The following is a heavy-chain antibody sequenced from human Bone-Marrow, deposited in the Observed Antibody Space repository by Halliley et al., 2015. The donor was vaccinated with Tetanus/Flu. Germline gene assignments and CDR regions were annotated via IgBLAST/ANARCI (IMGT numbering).Heavy chain of an antibody. Sequence: QLVQSGAEVKKHGESLKISCKGSGYSFTDYWIGWVRQMPGKGLEWMGTIKPDGSDIRYSPPFRAQVTISADRPISTAYLQWTSLKSSDTAAYYCARQVDYSSDYWGQGTLVTVSS. CDR3: ARQVDYSSDY. CDR2: IKPDGSDI. V-gene: IGHV5-51*01. CDR1: GYSFTDYW. J-gene: IGHJ4*02. D-gene: IGHD3-16*01.